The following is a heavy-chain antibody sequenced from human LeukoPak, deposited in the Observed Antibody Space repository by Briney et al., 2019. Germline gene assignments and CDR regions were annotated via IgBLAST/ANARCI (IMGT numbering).Heavy chain of an antibody. J-gene: IGHJ4*02. CDR2: LRGDGET. D-gene: IGHD3-16*01. CDR1: GLSFTSFA. CDR3: ARASWVSSADAVR. Sequence: GGSLRLSCAASGLSFTSFAMSWVRQAPARGPEWVSNLRGDGETFYADSVRGGFTLSRDDSRNTVYLQLNNLRVEDTAIYYCARASWVSSADAVRWGQGTQVTVSS. V-gene: IGHV3-23*01.